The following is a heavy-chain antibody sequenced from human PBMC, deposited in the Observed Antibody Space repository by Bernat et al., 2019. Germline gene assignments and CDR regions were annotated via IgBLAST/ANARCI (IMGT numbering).Heavy chain of an antibody. Sequence: EVQLVESGGGLVQPGGSLRLSCAASGFTFSSYWMHWVRQAPGKGLGWVSRINSDGSSTSYADSVKGRFTISRDNAKNTMYLQMNSLRAEDTAVYYCARDGGNYWGWFDPWGQGTLVTVSS. D-gene: IGHD1-26*01. J-gene: IGHJ5*02. V-gene: IGHV3-74*01. CDR2: INSDGSST. CDR3: ARDGGNYWGWFDP. CDR1: GFTFSSYW.